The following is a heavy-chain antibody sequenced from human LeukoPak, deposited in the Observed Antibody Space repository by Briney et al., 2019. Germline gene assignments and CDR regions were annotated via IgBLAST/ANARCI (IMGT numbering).Heavy chain of an antibody. J-gene: IGHJ4*02. Sequence: GGSLRLSCEASGFTFSSYSMNWVRQAPGKGLEWVSFISSSDDYIYYAESVKGRFTISRDNAKNSLYLQISSLRAEDTAVYYCATGTGDYWGQGTLVTVLS. CDR2: ISSSDDYI. CDR1: GFTFSSYS. CDR3: ATGTGDY. D-gene: IGHD3/OR15-3a*01. V-gene: IGHV3-21*06.